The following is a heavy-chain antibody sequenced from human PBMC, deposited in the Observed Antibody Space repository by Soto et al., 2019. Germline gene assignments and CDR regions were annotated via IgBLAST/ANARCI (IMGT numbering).Heavy chain of an antibody. V-gene: IGHV4-4*02. J-gene: IGHJ4*02. Sequence: SETLSLTCAVSGVSLTSGNWWTWVRQSPQRGLEYIGEIFHDGTANYYPSFERRVAMSVDTSRNQFSLKLASVTAADTAVYFCARLVYDTRLNYMYFDFWGPGTLVTV. CDR3: ARLVYDTRLNYMYFDF. D-gene: IGHD3-10*01. CDR1: GVSLTSGNW. CDR2: IFHDGTA.